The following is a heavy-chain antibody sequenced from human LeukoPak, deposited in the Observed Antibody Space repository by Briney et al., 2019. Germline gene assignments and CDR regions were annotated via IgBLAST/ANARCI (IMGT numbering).Heavy chain of an antibody. J-gene: IGHJ3*02. Sequence: GGSLRLSCAASGFSFAYYAMHWVRQAPGKGLEWVSLITANGDSTYYADSVKGRFTISRDNAKNSLYLQMNSLRAEDTAVYYCARDPTHSSGWSDGFDIWGQGTMVTVSS. CDR3: ARDPTHSSGWSDGFDI. V-gene: IGHV3-43*02. CDR1: GFSFAYYA. D-gene: IGHD6-19*01. CDR2: ITANGDST.